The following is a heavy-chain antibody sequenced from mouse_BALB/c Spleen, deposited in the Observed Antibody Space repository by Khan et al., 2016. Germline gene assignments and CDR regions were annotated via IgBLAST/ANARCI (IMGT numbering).Heavy chain of an antibody. CDR1: DYSITSGYY. D-gene: IGHD2-13*01. Sequence: EVQLQESGPGLVKPSQSLSLTCSVTDYSITSGYYWNWIRQFPGNKLEWMGYITYDGSNNYNPSLKNRISITRDTAKNQFFLKLNSVTTEDTATYYCATYGDYEGFAYWGQGTLVTVSA. CDR3: ATYGDYEGFAY. J-gene: IGHJ3*01. V-gene: IGHV3-6*02. CDR2: ITYDGSN.